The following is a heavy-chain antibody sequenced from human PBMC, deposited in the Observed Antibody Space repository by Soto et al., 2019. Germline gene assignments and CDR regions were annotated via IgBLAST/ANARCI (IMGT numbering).Heavy chain of an antibody. D-gene: IGHD2-15*01. Sequence: EVQLVESGGGLVQPGGSLRLSCAASGFTFSSYSMNWVRQAPGKGLEWVSYISSSSSTIYYADSVKGRFTISRDNAKNSLYLQVNSLRAEDTAVYYCARGVVVAATSWFDPWGQGTLVTVSS. CDR1: GFTFSSYS. CDR2: ISSSSSTI. CDR3: ARGVVVAATSWFDP. J-gene: IGHJ5*02. V-gene: IGHV3-48*01.